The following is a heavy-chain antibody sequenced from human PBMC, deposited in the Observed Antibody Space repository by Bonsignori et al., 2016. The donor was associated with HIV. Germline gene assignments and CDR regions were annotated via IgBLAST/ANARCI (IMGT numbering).Heavy chain of an antibody. D-gene: IGHD3-10*01. Sequence: SETLSLTCTVSGGSISSYYWSWIRQPAGKGLEWIGRIYTSGSTNYNPSLKSRVTMSVDTSKNQFSLKLSSVTAADTAVYYCARGRVTNYYGSGSYYSQYYFDYWGQGTLVTVSS. V-gene: IGHV4-4*07. CDR2: IYTSGST. CDR3: ARGRVTNYYGSGSYYSQYYFDY. CDR1: GGSISSYY. J-gene: IGHJ4*02.